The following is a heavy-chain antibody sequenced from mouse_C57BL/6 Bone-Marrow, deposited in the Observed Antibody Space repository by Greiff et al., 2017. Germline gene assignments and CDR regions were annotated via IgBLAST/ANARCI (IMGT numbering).Heavy chain of an antibody. CDR3: TRGAGTHDY. D-gene: IGHD4-1*01. CDR1: GFTFSSYA. V-gene: IGHV5-9-1*02. CDR2: ISSGGDYI. Sequence: EVMLVESGEGLVKPGGSLKLSCAASGFTFSSYAMSWVRQTPEKRLEWVAYISSGGDYIYYADTVQGRFTLSRDNARNTLYLQMSSLKSEDTAMYYCTRGAGTHDYWGQGTTLTVSA. J-gene: IGHJ2*01.